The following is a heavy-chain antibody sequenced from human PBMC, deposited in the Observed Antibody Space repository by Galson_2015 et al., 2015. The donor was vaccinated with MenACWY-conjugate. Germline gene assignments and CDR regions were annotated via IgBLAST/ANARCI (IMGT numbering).Heavy chain of an antibody. V-gene: IGHV1-46*01. CDR3: VREYRGGSFDY. CDR2: IRPSGDDGT. CDR1: GYTFTTYY. J-gene: IGHJ4*02. Sequence: SVKVSCKASGYTFTTYYVHWVRQAPGQGLEWMGIIRPSGDDGTTYAQKFQGRVTMTRDTSTSTVYMDLSSLRSEDTAVYYCVREYRGGSFDYWGQGTLVTVSS. D-gene: IGHD1-26*01.